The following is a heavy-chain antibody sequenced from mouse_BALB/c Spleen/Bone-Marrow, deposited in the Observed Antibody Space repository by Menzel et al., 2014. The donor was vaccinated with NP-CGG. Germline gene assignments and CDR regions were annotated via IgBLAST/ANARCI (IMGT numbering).Heavy chain of an antibody. J-gene: IGHJ2*01. V-gene: IGHV5-17*02. CDR2: ISSGSNLI. CDR1: GFNFSSFA. CDR3: GRGDY. Sequence: EVQGVVSGGGLVQPGESRKLHCVVSGFNFSSFAMHWIRQAPEKGLEWVAFISSGSNLIHYADTVKCRFTISSDNPKNTLVLQMTSLRSEDTAMYYCGRGDYWSQGTTLTVSS.